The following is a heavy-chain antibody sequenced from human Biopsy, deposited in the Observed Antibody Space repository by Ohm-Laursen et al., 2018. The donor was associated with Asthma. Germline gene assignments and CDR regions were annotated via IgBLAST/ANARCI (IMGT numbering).Heavy chain of an antibody. Sequence: GTLSLTCFVSGDAMSTSGSYWGWIRQSPGKGLEWIGSIYYSGRTYYNPSLESRVTISADTSKNHFSLKGTSVTAADTAVYYCARAVSSSSYWYFDLWGRGDLVTVSS. CDR1: GDAMSTSGSY. CDR3: ARAVSSSSYWYFDL. D-gene: IGHD6-6*01. J-gene: IGHJ2*01. CDR2: IYYSGRT. V-gene: IGHV4-39*02.